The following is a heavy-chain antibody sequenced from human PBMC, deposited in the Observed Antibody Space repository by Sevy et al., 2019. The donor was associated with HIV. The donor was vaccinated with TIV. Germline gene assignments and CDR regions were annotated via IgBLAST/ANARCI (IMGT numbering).Heavy chain of an antibody. CDR2: IKQDGSEQ. D-gene: IGHD4-17*01. Sequence: GGSLRLSCSASGFAFSAYWMVWVRQGPGKGLEWVANIKQDGSEQNYVDSVEGRFTISRDNGKNLLYLQMNDLRAEDTAVCYCARGGGGFYGDYPFDYWGHGTLVTVSS. J-gene: IGHJ4*01. V-gene: IGHV3-7*04. CDR3: ARGGGGFYGDYPFDY. CDR1: GFAFSAYW.